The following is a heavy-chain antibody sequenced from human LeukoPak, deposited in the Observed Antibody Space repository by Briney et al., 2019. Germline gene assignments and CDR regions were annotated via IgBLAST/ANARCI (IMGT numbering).Heavy chain of an antibody. CDR1: ASSFTSNS. V-gene: IGHV1-18*01. D-gene: IGHD3-10*01. CDR2: IGVYNGNT. J-gene: IGHJ4*02. CDR3: ERDRAMITLVRGVMGDY. Sequence: ASVTLSRTCSASSFTSNSNSWVRHAPAQGHELKGWIGVYNGNTNYEQKLQGRGTMTTDTDTSTAYMELRSLRSDDKAVDYCERDRAMITLVRGVMGDYSGQGTLVTVSP.